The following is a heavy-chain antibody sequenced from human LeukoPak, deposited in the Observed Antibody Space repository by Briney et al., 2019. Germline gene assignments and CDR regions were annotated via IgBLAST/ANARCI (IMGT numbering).Heavy chain of an antibody. D-gene: IGHD7-27*01. CDR3: ARDNWGAFDI. V-gene: IGHV1-46*01. CDR2: IYPSGGST. CDR1: GYTFTSYY. J-gene: IGHJ3*02. Sequence: ASVKVSCKASGYTFTSYYIHWVRQAPGQGPEWMGIIYPSGGSTTYAQKFQGRVTMTRDTSTSTVYMELSSLRSEDTAVYYCARDNWGAFDIWGQGTMVTVSS.